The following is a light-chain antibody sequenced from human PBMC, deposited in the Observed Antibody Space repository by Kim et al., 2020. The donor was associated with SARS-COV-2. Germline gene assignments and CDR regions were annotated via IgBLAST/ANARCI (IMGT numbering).Light chain of an antibody. CDR2: DAS. J-gene: IGKJ3*01. Sequence: PPGERPALSCRASQSVRSSNLAWYQQKPGQAPRLLIYDASSRATGIPDRFSGSGSGTDFTLSISRVEPEDFAVYYCQQYGSSPRTFGPGTKVEIK. CDR1: QSVRSSN. V-gene: IGKV3-20*01. CDR3: QQYGSSPRT.